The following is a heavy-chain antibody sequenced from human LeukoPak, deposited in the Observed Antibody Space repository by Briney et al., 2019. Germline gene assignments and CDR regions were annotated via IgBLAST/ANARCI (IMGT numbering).Heavy chain of an antibody. D-gene: IGHD2-2*01. J-gene: IGHJ4*02. CDR3: TSPCSSTSCYEVNYFDS. V-gene: IGHV3-49*04. Sequence: PGGSLRLSCAASGFTFGDYVVNWVRQAPGKGLEWVGFIRSKAYGGTTEYAASVKGRFTISRDDSTSIAYLQMNSLKTEDTAVYYCTSPCSSTSCYEVNYFDSWGQGTLVTVSS. CDR2: IRSKAYGGTT. CDR1: GFTFGDYV.